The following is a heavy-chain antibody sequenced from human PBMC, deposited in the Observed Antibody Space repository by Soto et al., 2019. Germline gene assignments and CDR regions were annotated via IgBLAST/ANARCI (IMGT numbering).Heavy chain of an antibody. D-gene: IGHD2-15*01. CDR1: GYTFTSYY. CDR3: VREDCSGGSCYWRGHYYYGMDV. Sequence: ASVKVSCKASGYTFTSYYMHWVRQAPGQGLEWMGIINPSGGSTSYAQKFQGRVTMTRDTSTSTVYMELSSLRSEDTAVYYCVREDCSGGSCYWRGHYYYGMDVWGQGTTVTVSS. CDR2: INPSGGST. J-gene: IGHJ6*02. V-gene: IGHV1-46*01.